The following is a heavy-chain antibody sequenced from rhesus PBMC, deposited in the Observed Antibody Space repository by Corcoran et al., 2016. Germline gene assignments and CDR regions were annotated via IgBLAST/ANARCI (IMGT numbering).Heavy chain of an antibody. V-gene: IGHV4-173*01. CDR3: ARIHSSGWYRFDG. Sequence: QLQLQASGPGLVKPSETLSLTCAVSGGSISSNYWSWIRQPPGKGLAWIGRISGSGGSPDSNPSLKSRVTISTDTAKNQFSLKLSAVTAADTAVYYCARIHSSGWYRFDGWGAGVLVTVSS. J-gene: IGHJ5-1*01. CDR1: GGSISSNY. CDR2: ISGSGGSP. D-gene: IGHD6-31*01.